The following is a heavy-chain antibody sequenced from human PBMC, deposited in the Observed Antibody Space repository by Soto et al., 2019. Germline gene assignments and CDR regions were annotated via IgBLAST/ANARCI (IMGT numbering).Heavy chain of an antibody. V-gene: IGHV4-34*01. CDR3: ARGLAAAGPFDY. Sequence: PSETLSLTCAVYGGSFSGYYWSWIRQPPGKGLEWIGEINHSGSTNYNPSLKSRVTISVDTSKNQFSLKLSSVTDADTAVYYCARGLAAAGPFDYWGQGTLVIVSS. CDR1: GGSFSGYY. D-gene: IGHD6-13*01. CDR2: INHSGST. J-gene: IGHJ4*02.